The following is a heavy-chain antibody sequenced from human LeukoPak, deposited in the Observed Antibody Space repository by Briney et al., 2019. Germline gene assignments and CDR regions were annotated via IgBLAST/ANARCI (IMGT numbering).Heavy chain of an antibody. CDR1: GGTFSSYA. D-gene: IGHD3-10*01. CDR2: IIPILGIA. Sequence: GASVKVSCKASGGTFSSYAISWVRQAPGQGLXWMGRIIPILGIANYAQKFQGRVTITADKSTSTAYMELSSLRSEDTAVYYCARDHYYGSGSYYTSSHFDYWGQGTLVTVSS. J-gene: IGHJ4*02. CDR3: ARDHYYGSGSYYTSSHFDY. V-gene: IGHV1-69*04.